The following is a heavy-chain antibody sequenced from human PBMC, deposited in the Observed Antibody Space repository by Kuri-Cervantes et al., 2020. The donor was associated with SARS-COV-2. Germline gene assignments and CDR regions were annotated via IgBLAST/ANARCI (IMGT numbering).Heavy chain of an antibody. CDR1: GFTSSIYA. CDR3: AEVTSPVTDLRY. Sequence: GESLKISCVASGFTSSIYAMTWVRQAPGKGLEWLSGISVNSGRTYYPDSVKGRFTISRDNSKNTLYLQMNSLRAEDTAVYYCAEVTSPVTDLRYWGQGTLVTVSS. CDR2: ISVNSGRT. V-gene: IGHV3-23*01. D-gene: IGHD2-21*02. J-gene: IGHJ4*02.